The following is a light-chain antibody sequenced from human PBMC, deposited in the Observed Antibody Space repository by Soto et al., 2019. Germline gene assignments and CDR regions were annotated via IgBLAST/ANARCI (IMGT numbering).Light chain of an antibody. Sequence: QSVLTQPASVSGSPGQSITISCTGTASDIGNYNWVSWYQQHPGKAPKVLIYQVTSRPSGVSNRFSGSKSGNTASLTISGLQAEDAAHYYCSSYAAYSTLWVFGGGTKLTVL. CDR3: SSYAAYSTLWV. V-gene: IGLV2-14*01. J-gene: IGLJ3*02. CDR1: ASDIGNYNW. CDR2: QVT.